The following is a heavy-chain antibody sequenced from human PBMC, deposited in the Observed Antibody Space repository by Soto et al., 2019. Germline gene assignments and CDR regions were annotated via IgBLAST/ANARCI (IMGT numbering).Heavy chain of an antibody. V-gene: IGHV1-18*01. J-gene: IGHJ6*02. Sequence: QVQLVQSGAEVKKPGASVKVSCKASGYTFTSYGISWVRQAPGQGLEWMGWISAYNGNTNYAQKLQGRVTMTTDTSTSTAYMELRSLRSDDTAVYYCARAGYSGYDNTNYYYYGMDVWGQGTTVTVSS. D-gene: IGHD5-12*01. CDR3: ARAGYSGYDNTNYYYYGMDV. CDR1: GYTFTSYG. CDR2: ISAYNGNT.